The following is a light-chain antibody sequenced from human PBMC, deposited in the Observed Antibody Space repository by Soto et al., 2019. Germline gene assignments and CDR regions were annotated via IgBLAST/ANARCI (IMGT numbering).Light chain of an antibody. V-gene: IGKV1-9*01. CDR3: QQLNSFPFT. CDR1: QGISDY. J-gene: IGKJ3*01. CDR2: AAS. Sequence: IQLTQSPSSLSASVGDRVTITCRASQGISDYLAWYQQKPGKAPKLLIYAASTLEIGVPSRFSGSGSGTDLTLTISSLQTEDFATYYCQQLNSFPFTFGRGAKVDLK.